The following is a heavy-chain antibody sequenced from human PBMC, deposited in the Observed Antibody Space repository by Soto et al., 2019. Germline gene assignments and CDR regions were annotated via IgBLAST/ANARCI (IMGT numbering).Heavy chain of an antibody. CDR3: TGGIAAAGTRYYYYYMDV. CDR2: IYYSGST. D-gene: IGHD6-13*01. V-gene: IGHV4-39*01. J-gene: IGHJ6*03. Sequence: KGVEWIGSIYYSGSTYYNPSLKSRVTISVDTSKNQFSLKLSSVTAADTAVYYCTGGIAAAGTRYYYYYMDVWGKGTTVTVSS.